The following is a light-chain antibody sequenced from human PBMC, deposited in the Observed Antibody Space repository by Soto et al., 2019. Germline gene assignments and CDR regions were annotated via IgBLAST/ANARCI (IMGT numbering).Light chain of an antibody. CDR2: GAS. CDR1: QSVSSSY. Sequence: EIVLTQSPGALSLSPGERATLSGRASQSVSSSYLAWYQQKPGQAPRLLIYGASSRATGIPDRFSGSGSGTDFTLTISRLEPEDFAVYYCQQYGSSPQTFGHGTKLEIK. CDR3: QQYGSSPQT. J-gene: IGKJ2*01. V-gene: IGKV3-20*01.